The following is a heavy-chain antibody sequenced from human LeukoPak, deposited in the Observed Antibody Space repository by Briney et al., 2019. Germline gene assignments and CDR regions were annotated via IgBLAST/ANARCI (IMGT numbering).Heavy chain of an antibody. J-gene: IGHJ3*02. CDR2: SSTYNGDR. V-gene: IGHV1-18*01. Sequence: ASVKVSCKASGDLFSTYGISWVRQAPGQGLEWMGWSSTYNGDRNYAQKFRGRVTLTTDTSTNTAYMEVRSLTSDDTAMYYCARDFYYSTGYDVFDMWGQGTMVTVSS. CDR1: GDLFSTYG. D-gene: IGHD3-22*01. CDR3: ARDFYYSTGYDVFDM.